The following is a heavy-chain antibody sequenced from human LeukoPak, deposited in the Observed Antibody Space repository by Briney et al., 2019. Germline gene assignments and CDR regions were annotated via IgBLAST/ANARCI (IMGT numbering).Heavy chain of an antibody. CDR3: VVGGSPGY. CDR1: GFIFSSYW. V-gene: IGHV3-74*01. CDR2: ISTDGYTT. J-gene: IGHJ4*02. D-gene: IGHD2-15*01. Sequence: GGSLRLSCAASGFIFSSYWMHWVRHAPRKGLVWVSRISTDGYTTDYADFVQGRFTASRDNTKNTWSLEMNSLRAEDTAVYYCVVGGSPGYWGQGTLVTVSS.